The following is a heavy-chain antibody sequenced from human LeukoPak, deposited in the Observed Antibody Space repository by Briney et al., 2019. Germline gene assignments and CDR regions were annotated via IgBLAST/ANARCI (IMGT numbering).Heavy chain of an antibody. CDR2: IKQDGSEK. CDR1: GFTFSSYA. CDR3: AREEYYYGSGSYEGSHFDY. Sequence: PGGSLRLSCAASGFTFSSYAMSWVRQAPGKGLEWVANIKQDGSEKYYVDSVKGRFTISRDNAKNSLYLQMNSLRAEDTAVYYCAREEYYYGSGSYEGSHFDYWGQGTLVTVSS. V-gene: IGHV3-7*01. D-gene: IGHD3-10*01. J-gene: IGHJ4*02.